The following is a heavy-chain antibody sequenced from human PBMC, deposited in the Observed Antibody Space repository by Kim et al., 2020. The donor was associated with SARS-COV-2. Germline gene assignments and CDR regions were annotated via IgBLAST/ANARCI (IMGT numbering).Heavy chain of an antibody. CDR3: ARGGSYSFEY. CDR1: GFNFREYW. CDR2: LNEDGSEK. D-gene: IGHD5-12*01. V-gene: IGHV3-7*01. J-gene: IGHJ4*02. Sequence: GGSLRLSCAASGFNFREYWMRWVRQSPGKGLEWVADLNEDGSEKFYMDYVRGRFTISRDNAKNSLFLQMNSLRAEDAALYYCARGGSYSFEYWGQGSLVTVSS.